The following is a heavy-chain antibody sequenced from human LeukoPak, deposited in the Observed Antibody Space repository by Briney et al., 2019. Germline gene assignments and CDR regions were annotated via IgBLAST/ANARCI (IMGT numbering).Heavy chain of an antibody. J-gene: IGHJ4*02. V-gene: IGHV3-53*01. CDR2: LYHGGST. CDR1: GFTVSTNY. D-gene: IGHD3-10*01. Sequence: GGSLRLSCAASGFTVSTNYMSWVRQAPAKGLEGVSVLYHGGSTYYADSVKGRFTISRDNSNNTLYLQMNRLRVKDTAVYYCASDPPGDHGLGFWGQGTLVTVSS. CDR3: ASDPPGDHGLGF.